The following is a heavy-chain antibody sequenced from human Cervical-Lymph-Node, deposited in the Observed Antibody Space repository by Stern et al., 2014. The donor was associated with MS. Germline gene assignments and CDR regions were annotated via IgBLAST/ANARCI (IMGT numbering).Heavy chain of an antibody. CDR2: IRGKGKNYAT. CDR1: GLSFSDAA. Sequence: EVQLGESGGGLVQPGGSLKLSCVVSGLSFSDAAVHWVRQASGKGLEWVGRIRGKGKNYATSYAASVKGRFILSRTDSENTAYLLMNSLKSEDTAVYYCSPASAIWGQGTAVTVSS. V-gene: IGHV3-73*02. J-gene: IGHJ3*02. CDR3: SPASAI.